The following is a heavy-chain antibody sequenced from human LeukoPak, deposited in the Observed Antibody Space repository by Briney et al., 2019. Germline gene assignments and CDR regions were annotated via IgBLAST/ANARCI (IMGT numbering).Heavy chain of an antibody. D-gene: IGHD3-9*01. CDR2: IIPIFGTA. CDR3: ARDTRARYFDWLLSGGDACDI. CDR1: GGTFSSYA. Sequence: ASVKVSCKASGGTFSSYAISWVRQAPGRGLEWMGGIIPIFGTANYAQKFQGRVTITADESTSTAYMELGSLRSEDTAVYYCARDTRARYFDWLLSGGDACDIWGQGTMVTVSS. V-gene: IGHV1-69*01. J-gene: IGHJ3*02.